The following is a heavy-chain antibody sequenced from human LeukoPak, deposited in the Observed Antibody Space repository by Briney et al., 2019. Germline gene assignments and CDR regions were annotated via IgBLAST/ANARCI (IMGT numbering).Heavy chain of an antibody. CDR1: GGSISSSSYY. V-gene: IGHV4-39*07. CDR2: IYYSGST. Sequence: SETLSLTCSVSGGSISSSSYYWGWIRPPPGKGLEWVGSIYYSGSTYYNPSLTSRVTISLDTSKNQFSLKLSSVTAADTAVYYCARVQVLVVAAMPSLPKRYNWFDPWRQATLLSVSS. J-gene: IGHJ5*02. D-gene: IGHD2-15*01. CDR3: ARVQVLVVAAMPSLPKRYNWFDP.